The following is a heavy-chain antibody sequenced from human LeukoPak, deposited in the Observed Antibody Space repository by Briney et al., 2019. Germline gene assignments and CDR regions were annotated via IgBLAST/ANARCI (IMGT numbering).Heavy chain of an antibody. Sequence: SETLSLTCTVSGGSISSYYWSWIRQPPGKGLEWIGYIYYSGSTNYNPSLKSRVTISVDTSKNQFSLKLSSVTAADTAVYYCARELYYYDSSGYGGVFDYWGQGTLVTVSS. CDR1: GGSISSYY. D-gene: IGHD3-22*01. CDR2: IYYSGST. V-gene: IGHV4-59*01. CDR3: ARELYYYDSSGYGGVFDY. J-gene: IGHJ4*02.